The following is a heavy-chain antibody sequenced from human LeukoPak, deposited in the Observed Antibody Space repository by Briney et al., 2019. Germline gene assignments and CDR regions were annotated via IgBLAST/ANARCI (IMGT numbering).Heavy chain of an antibody. CDR2: TRNKANSYTT. CDR3: ARAKRNGFDI. CDR1: GFTFSDHY. V-gene: IGHV3-72*01. J-gene: IGHJ3*02. Sequence: PGGSLRLSCAASGFTFSDHYMDWVRQAPGKGLEWVGRTRNKANSYTTEYAASVKGRFTISRDDSKNSLYLQMNSLRAEDTAVYYCARAKRNGFDIWGQGTMVTVSS.